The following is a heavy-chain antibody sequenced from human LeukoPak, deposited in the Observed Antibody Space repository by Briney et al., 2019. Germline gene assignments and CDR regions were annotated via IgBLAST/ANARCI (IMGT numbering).Heavy chain of an antibody. CDR1: GFTFSSYA. J-gene: IGHJ4*02. V-gene: IGHV3-23*01. Sequence: PGGSLRLSCAASGFTFSSYAMSWVRQAPGKGLEWVSAISGSGGSTYYADSVKGRFTISRDNSKNTLYLQMNSLRAEDTAVYYCATGDDDYGDYEDYWGQGTLVTVSS. D-gene: IGHD4-17*01. CDR2: ISGSGGST. CDR3: ATGDDDYGDYEDY.